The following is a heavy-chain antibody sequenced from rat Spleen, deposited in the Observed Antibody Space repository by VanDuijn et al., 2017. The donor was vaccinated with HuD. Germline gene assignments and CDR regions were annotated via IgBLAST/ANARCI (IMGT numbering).Heavy chain of an antibody. CDR1: GFTFSNFG. J-gene: IGHJ2*01. V-gene: IGHV5-19*01. CDR3: TTGRDY. CDR2: ISHTGGNT. D-gene: IGHD1-12*02. Sequence: EVQLVESGGGLVQPGRSLKLSCAASGFTFSNFGMHWIRLGPTEGLEWVASISHTGGNTYYPDSVKGRFTISRDNAKSTLYLQMNSLRSEDTATYYCTTGRDYWGQGVMVTVSS.